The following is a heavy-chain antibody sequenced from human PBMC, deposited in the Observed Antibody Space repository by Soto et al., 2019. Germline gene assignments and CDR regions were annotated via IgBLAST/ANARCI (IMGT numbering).Heavy chain of an antibody. J-gene: IGHJ5*02. CDR2: ISLSGNT. D-gene: IGHD3-9*01. CDR1: GGSFSGYY. Sequence: QVHLQQWGAGLLKPSETLSLTCGVYGGSFSGYYWNWIRQPPGKGLEWIGEISLSGNTKYNTSLMSRLTISLDTSKIQFSLKLNAVIAADTAVYYCVRVSTPSPMIFVEGAGWFDPGGQGTLVTVSS. CDR3: VRVSTPSPMIFVEGAGWFDP. V-gene: IGHV4-34*01.